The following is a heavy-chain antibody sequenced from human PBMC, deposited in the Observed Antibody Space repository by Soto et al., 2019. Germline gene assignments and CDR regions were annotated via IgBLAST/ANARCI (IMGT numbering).Heavy chain of an antibody. CDR2: INSDGSVT. V-gene: IGHV3-74*01. CDR1: KFSFSGYW. Sequence: EMQLVESGGGLVQPGGSLRLSCAASKFSFSGYWMHWVRQAPGKGLMWVSRINSDGSVTTYADSVKGRFTISRDNAKNTVFPQINSLRAEDTAVYYCARVATGSYDWFDPWGQGTLVTVSS. D-gene: IGHD1-26*01. CDR3: ARVATGSYDWFDP. J-gene: IGHJ5*02.